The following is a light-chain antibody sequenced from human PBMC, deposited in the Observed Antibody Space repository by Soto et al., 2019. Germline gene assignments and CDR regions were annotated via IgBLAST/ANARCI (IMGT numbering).Light chain of an antibody. J-gene: IGKJ3*01. Sequence: EIVLTQSPGTLSLSPGERATLSCRASQSVSSSYLAWYQQKPGQAPRLLIYGASNRATGIPDRFSGSGSGTDFTLTISRLEPEDFATYYCLQDFTYPFTFGPGTKVDIK. CDR3: LQDFTYPFT. V-gene: IGKV3-20*01. CDR2: GAS. CDR1: QSVSSSY.